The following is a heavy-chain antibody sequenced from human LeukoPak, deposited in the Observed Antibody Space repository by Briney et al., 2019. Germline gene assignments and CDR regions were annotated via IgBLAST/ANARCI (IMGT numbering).Heavy chain of an antibody. CDR1: GGSVSSSSYQ. CDR2: VYYSGST. D-gene: IGHD3-22*01. V-gene: IGHV4-39*01. J-gene: IGHJ4*02. CDR3: ARHYYDSSAFDY. Sequence: SETLSLPCAVSGGSVSSSSYQWGWIRQPPGKGLEWIGSVYYSGSTHYNPSLKSRVTISVDTSKNQFSLKLNSVTAADTAVYYCARHYYDSSAFDYWGQGTLVTVSS.